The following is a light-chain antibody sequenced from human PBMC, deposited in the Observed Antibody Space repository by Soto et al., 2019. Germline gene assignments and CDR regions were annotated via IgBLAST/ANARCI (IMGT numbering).Light chain of an antibody. J-gene: IGLJ1*01. CDR1: SSDVGDYNY. Sequence: QSALTQPASVSGSPGQSITISCTGTSSDVGDYNYVSWYQQVPGKAPKVMIYEVSNRPSGVSNRFSGSKSGITASLTISGLQAEDEADYYCSSYTSSSTYVFGTGTKATVL. CDR3: SSYTSSSTYV. V-gene: IGLV2-14*01. CDR2: EVS.